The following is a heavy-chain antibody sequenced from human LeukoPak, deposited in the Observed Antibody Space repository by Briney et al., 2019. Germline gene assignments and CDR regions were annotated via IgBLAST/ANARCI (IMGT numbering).Heavy chain of an antibody. CDR3: ARGPNYYYMDV. Sequence: PSETLSLTCAVSGYSISSGHYWSWIRQPPGKGLEWIGYIYYSGSTNYNPSLKSRVTISVDTSKNQFSLKLSSVTAADTAVYYCARGPNYYYMDVWGKGTTVTVSS. V-gene: IGHV4-61*01. J-gene: IGHJ6*03. CDR1: GYSISSGHY. CDR2: IYYSGST.